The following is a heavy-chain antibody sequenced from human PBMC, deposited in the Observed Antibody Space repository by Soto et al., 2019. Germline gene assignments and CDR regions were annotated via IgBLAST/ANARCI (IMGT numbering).Heavy chain of an antibody. J-gene: IGHJ6*02. D-gene: IGHD3-9*01. CDR1: GFTFSDYY. CDR3: ARGDLTLRYFAWSSAAYGMDV. V-gene: IGHV3-11*06. Sequence: PVGSLRLSCAASGFTFSDYYMSWIRQAPGKGLEWVSYISSSSSYTNYADSVKGRFTISRDNAKNSLYLQMNSLRAEDTAVYYCARGDLTLRYFAWSSAAYGMDVWGQGTTVTVSS. CDR2: ISSSSSYT.